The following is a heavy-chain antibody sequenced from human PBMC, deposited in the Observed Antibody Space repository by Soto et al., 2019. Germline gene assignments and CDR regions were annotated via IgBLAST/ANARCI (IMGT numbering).Heavy chain of an antibody. V-gene: IGHV6-1*01. CDR1: GDSVSSNSAA. Sequence: SQTLSLTCAISGDSVSSNSAAWNWIRQSPSRGLEWLGRTYYRSKWYNDYAVSVKSRKTINPDTSKNQYSLQLNSVTPDDTAVYYCARDIVAAAGIRLGMDVWGQGTTVTVSS. D-gene: IGHD6-13*01. CDR3: ARDIVAAAGIRLGMDV. CDR2: TYYRSKWYN. J-gene: IGHJ6*02.